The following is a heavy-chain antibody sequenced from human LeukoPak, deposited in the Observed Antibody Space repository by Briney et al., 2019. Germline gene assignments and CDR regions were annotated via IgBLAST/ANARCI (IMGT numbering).Heavy chain of an antibody. J-gene: IGHJ4*02. CDR1: GYTFTSYG. D-gene: IGHD2-2*01. CDR3: AGSLQHQRNFDY. Sequence: ASVTVSCKASGYTFTSYGISWVRQAPGQGLEWMGWISAYNGNTNYAQKLQGRVTMTTDTSTSTAYMELRSLRSDDTAVCYCAGSLQHQRNFDYWGQGTLVTVSS. CDR2: ISAYNGNT. V-gene: IGHV1-18*01.